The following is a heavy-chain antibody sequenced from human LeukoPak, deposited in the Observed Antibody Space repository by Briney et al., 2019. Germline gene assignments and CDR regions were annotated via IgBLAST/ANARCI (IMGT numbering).Heavy chain of an antibody. CDR2: INHSGST. CDR1: GGSFSGYY. J-gene: IGHJ4*02. V-gene: IGHV4-34*01. Sequence: SETLSLTCAVYGGSFSGYYWSWIRQPPRKGLEWIGEINHSGSTNYNPSLKSRVTISVDTSKNQFSLKLSSVTAADTAVYYCARARGRFFDYWGQGTLVTVSS. CDR3: ARARGRFFDY.